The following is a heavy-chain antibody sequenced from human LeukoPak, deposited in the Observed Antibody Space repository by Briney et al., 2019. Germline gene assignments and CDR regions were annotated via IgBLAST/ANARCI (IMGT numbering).Heavy chain of an antibody. Sequence: SETLSLTCTVSGYSISSGYYWGWIRQPPGKGLEWIGSIYHSGSTYYNPSLKSRVTISVDTSKNQFSLKLSSVTAADTAVYYCARDWYRSEVNWNDYYFDYWGQGTLVTVSS. V-gene: IGHV4-38-2*02. D-gene: IGHD1-1*01. CDR3: ARDWYRSEVNWNDYYFDY. J-gene: IGHJ4*02. CDR2: IYHSGST. CDR1: GYSISSGYY.